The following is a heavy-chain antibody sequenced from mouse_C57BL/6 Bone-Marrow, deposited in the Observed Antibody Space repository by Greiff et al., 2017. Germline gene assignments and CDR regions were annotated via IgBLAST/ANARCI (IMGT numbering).Heavy chain of an antibody. J-gene: IGHJ2*01. CDR2: IYPGSGST. CDR1: GYTFTSYC. Sequence: QVQLQQPGAELVKPGASVTMSCKASGYTFTSYCITWVKQRPGQGLEWIGDIYPGSGSTNYNEKFKSKATLTVDTSSSTAYMQLDSLTSEVSAVYSCAKYTVGDFDYWGRGTTLTVSS. CDR3: AKYTVGDFDY. V-gene: IGHV1-55*01. D-gene: IGHD1-1*01.